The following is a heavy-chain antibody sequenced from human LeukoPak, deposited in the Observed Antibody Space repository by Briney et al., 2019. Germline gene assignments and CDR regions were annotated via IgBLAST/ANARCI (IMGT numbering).Heavy chain of an antibody. V-gene: IGHV3-21*01. CDR2: ISSSSSYI. D-gene: IGHD6-13*01. CDR3: AAGYSSSWYVGDYFDY. J-gene: IGHJ4*02. CDR1: GFTFSSYS. Sequence: GGSLRLSCAASGFTFSSYSMNWVRQAPGKGLEWVSSISSSSSYIYYADSVKGRFTISRDNAKNSLYLQMNSLRAEDTAVYYCAAGYSSSWYVGDYFDYWGQGTLVTVSS.